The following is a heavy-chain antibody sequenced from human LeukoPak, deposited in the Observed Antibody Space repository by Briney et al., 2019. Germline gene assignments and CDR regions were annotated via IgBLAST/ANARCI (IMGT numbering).Heavy chain of an antibody. J-gene: IGHJ4*02. Sequence: GGSPRLSCAASGFTFSSYWMSWVRQAPGKGLEWVANIKQDGSEKYYVDSVKGRFTISRDNAKNSLYLQMNSLRAEDTAVYYCAKKGLVGVTDLRAFDYWGQGILVTVSS. D-gene: IGHD1-26*01. CDR2: IKQDGSEK. CDR1: GFTFSSYW. CDR3: AKKGLVGVTDLRAFDY. V-gene: IGHV3-7*03.